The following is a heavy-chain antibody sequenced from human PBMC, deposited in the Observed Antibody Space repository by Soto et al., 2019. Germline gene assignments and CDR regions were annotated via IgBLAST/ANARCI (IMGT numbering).Heavy chain of an antibody. CDR3: ARDCSGGSCYPGMDV. CDR1: GFNLISIT. Sequence: EVQLVESGGGLVKPGGPLSPPCEAPGFNLISITLTWVRRLQGRGLEWLSSISSSGYIFSTDSVRGRFTISRDNAKNSVYLQINSLRAEDTAVYFCARDCSGGSCYPGMDVWGQGTTVTVSS. D-gene: IGHD2-15*01. V-gene: IGHV3-21*01. CDR2: ISSSGYI. J-gene: IGHJ6*02.